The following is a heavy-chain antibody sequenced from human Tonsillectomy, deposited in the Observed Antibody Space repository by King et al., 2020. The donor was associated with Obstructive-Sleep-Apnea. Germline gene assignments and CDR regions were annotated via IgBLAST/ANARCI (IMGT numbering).Heavy chain of an antibody. J-gene: IGHJ4*02. Sequence: VQLVESGGGVVQPGRSLRLSCAASGFSFSDYAMHWVRQAPGKGLEGVGVISYDGINKYYADSVQGRFTISRDNSENLLYLQMDSLRTEDTAVYFCARDYWEKVATSLHYWGQGILVTVSS. CDR2: ISYDGINK. D-gene: IGHD5-12*01. V-gene: IGHV3-30-3*01. CDR3: ARDYWEKVATSLHY. CDR1: GFSFSDYA.